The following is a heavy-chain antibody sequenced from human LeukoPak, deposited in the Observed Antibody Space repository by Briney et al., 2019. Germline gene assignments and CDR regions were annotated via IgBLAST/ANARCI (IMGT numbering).Heavy chain of an antibody. CDR2: IYYSGTT. D-gene: IGHD3-22*01. CDR1: GASISSYF. V-gene: IGHV4-59*01. Sequence: PSETLSLTCSVSGASISSYFWSWLRQPPAKGLEWIGYIYYSGTTNYNPSLKSRIAISLDTSKKQFSLRMRSVTAADTAVYYCARSTSGYYSKHYYFYMDVWGKGTTVTVSS. J-gene: IGHJ6*03. CDR3: ARSTSGYYSKHYYFYMDV.